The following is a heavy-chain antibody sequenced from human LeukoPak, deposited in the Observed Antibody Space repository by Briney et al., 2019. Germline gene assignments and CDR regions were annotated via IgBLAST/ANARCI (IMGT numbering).Heavy chain of an antibody. J-gene: IGHJ4*02. CDR2: IFHSGTT. CDR3: ARLTDS. Sequence: KSSESLSLTCTVTGGPIIDNSFYCAWIRQPPGKGLEWIGRIFHSGTTNYNPSLERRVTIAVDTSKNQFSLRLTAVTAADAALYYCARLTDSWGQGTLVTVSS. V-gene: IGHV4-39*01. CDR1: GGPIIDNSFY.